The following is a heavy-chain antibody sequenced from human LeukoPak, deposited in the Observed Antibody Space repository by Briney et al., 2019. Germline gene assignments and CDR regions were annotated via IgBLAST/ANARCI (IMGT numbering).Heavy chain of an antibody. Sequence: NPGGSLRLSCAASGFTFSSYAMSWVRQAPGKGLGWIGSIYYSGSTYYNPSLKSRVTISVDTSKNQFSLKLSSVTAADTAVYYCARHVYDYVWGSYRYTPWLNYLDVWGKGTTVTVSS. V-gene: IGHV4-39*01. CDR1: GFTFSSYA. CDR3: ARHVYDYVWGSYRYTPWLNYLDV. CDR2: IYYSGST. D-gene: IGHD3-16*02. J-gene: IGHJ6*03.